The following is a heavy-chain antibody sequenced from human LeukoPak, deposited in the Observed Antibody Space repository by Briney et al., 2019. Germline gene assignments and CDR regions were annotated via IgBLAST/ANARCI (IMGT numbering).Heavy chain of an antibody. CDR2: INTNTGNP. D-gene: IGHD6-13*01. V-gene: IGHV7-4-1*02. J-gene: IGHJ4*02. CDR1: GYTFTSYA. CDR3: ARVSLRIAAAGTHVYFDY. Sequence: GASVKVSCKASGYTFTSYAMNWVRQAPGQGLEWMGWINTNTGNPTYAQGFTGRFVFSLDTSVSTAYLQISSLKAEDTAVYYCARVSLRIAAAGTHVYFDYWDQGTLVTVSS.